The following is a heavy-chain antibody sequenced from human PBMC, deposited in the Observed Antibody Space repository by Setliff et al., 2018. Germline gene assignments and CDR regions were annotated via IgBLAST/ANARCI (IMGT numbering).Heavy chain of an antibody. CDR3: ARDPVNGSPDAFDI. J-gene: IGHJ3*02. D-gene: IGHD2-2*03. V-gene: IGHV1-69*04. CDR1: GGTFSSYT. CDR2: IIPILGIA. Sequence: GASVKVSCKASGGTFSSYTISWVRQAPGQGLEWMGRIIPILGIANYAQKFQGRVTITADKSASTAYMELSSLTFEDTAVYYCARDPVNGSPDAFDIWGQGTMVTVSS.